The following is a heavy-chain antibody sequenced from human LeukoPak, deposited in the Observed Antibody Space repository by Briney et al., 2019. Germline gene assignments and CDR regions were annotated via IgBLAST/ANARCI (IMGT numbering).Heavy chain of an antibody. D-gene: IGHD3-10*01. CDR2: IRYDGSNK. V-gene: IGHV3-30*02. CDR1: GFTFSSYG. CDR3: AKDLSVLLWFGELSPFDY. J-gene: IGHJ4*02. Sequence: GGSLRLSCAASGFTFSSYGMRWVRQAPGKGLEWVAFIRYDGSNKYYADSVKGRFTISRDNSKNTLYLQMNSLRAEDTAVYYCAKDLSVLLWFGELSPFDYWGQGTLVTVSS.